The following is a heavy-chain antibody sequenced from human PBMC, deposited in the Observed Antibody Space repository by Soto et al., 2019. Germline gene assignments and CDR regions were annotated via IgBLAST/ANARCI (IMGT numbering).Heavy chain of an antibody. CDR1: GYTFTSYY. Sequence: QVQLVQSGAEVKKPGASVKVSCKASGYTFTSYYMHWVRQAPGQGLEWMGIINPSGGSTSYAQKFTGKVTMTRDTSTSTGYMELSSLRSEDTAVYYCARDLGLAAAFDIWGQGTMVTVSS. J-gene: IGHJ3*02. V-gene: IGHV1-46*01. CDR2: INPSGGST. CDR3: ARDLGLAAAFDI. D-gene: IGHD3-16*01.